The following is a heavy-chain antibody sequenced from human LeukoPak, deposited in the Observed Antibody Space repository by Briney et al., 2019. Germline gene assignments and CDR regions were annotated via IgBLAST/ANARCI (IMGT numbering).Heavy chain of an antibody. CDR2: IFDSGDT. CDR1: GGSISNYY. V-gene: IGHV4-59*08. Sequence: SETLSLTCTVSGGSISNYYWSWIRQPPGKGLEWIAYIFDSGDTRYNPSLKSRVTISVDTSKNQFSLKLNSVTAADTAVYCCARHPLRGGFDYWGQGTLVTVSS. J-gene: IGHJ4*02. CDR3: ARHPLRGGFDY.